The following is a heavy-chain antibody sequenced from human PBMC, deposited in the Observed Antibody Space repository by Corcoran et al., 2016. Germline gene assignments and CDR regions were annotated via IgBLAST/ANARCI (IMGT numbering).Heavy chain of an antibody. J-gene: IGHJ6*02. V-gene: IGHV1-69*01. CDR3: AREGTPQYSSSYYYYGMDV. D-gene: IGHD6-13*01. CDR2: IIPIFGTA. CDR1: GGTFSSYA. Sequence: QVQLVQSGAEVKKPGSSVKVSCKASGGTFSSYAISWVRQAPGQGLEWMGGIIPIFGTANYAQKFQGRVTITADESTSTAYMELSRLRSEDTAVYYCAREGTPQYSSSYYYYGMDVWGQGTTVTVSS.